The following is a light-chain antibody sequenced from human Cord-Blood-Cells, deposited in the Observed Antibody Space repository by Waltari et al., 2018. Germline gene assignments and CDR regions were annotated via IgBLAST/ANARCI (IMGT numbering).Light chain of an antibody. CDR3: CSYAGSSTYV. V-gene: IGLV2-23*01. J-gene: IGLJ1*01. CDR1: SRDGAGDNL. CDR2: EGS. Sequence: HSARTQPASVSVSPGPSITLSCTRSSRDGAGDNLVPWYQQHPGKAPKLMIYEGSKRPSGVSNRFSGSKSGNTASMTISGLQAEDEADYYCCSYAGSSTYVFGTGTKVTVL.